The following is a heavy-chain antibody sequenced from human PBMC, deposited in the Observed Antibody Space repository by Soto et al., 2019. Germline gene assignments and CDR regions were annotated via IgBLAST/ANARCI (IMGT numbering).Heavy chain of an antibody. CDR2: VHDSWGS. CDR3: ARRISSSWQNWFDP. V-gene: IGHV4-59*08. CDR1: GGSISSYY. D-gene: IGHD6-13*01. J-gene: IGHJ5*02. Sequence: PSETLSLTCTVSGGSISSYYWSWIRQPPGKGLEWIGYVHDSWGSHYNPSLKSRVAISIDTSKDQFSLKLSSVTAADTAVYYCARRISSSWQNWFDPWGQGTLVTVSS.